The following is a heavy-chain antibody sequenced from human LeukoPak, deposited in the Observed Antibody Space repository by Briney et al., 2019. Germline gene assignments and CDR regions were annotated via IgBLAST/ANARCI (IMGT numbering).Heavy chain of an antibody. CDR1: GGSISNDY. CDR2: IHDSGST. CDR3: ARDRVFRGCALDV. Sequence: SETLSLTCTVSGGSISNDYWSWIRQSPGKGLEWIGYIHDSGSTNSNPSLKSRVTISIDTSKNQFSLKMRSVTAADTAMYYCARDRVFRGCALDVWGEGTTVTVSS. V-gene: IGHV4-59*01. J-gene: IGHJ6*04. D-gene: IGHD3-10*02.